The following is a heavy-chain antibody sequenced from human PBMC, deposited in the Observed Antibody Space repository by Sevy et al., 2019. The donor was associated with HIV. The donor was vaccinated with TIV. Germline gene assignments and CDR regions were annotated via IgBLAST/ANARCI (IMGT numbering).Heavy chain of an antibody. CDR2: IKQDGSEK. D-gene: IGHD3-10*01. V-gene: IGHV3-7*03. CDR1: GFTFSSYW. J-gene: IGHJ6*02. CDR3: ARDASYGSGSYQYYYHYGMDV. Sequence: GGSLRLSCAASGFTFSSYWMSWVRQAPGKGLEWVANIKQDGSEKYYVDSVKGRFTISRDNAKNSLYLQMNSLRAEDTAVYYCARDASYGSGSYQYYYHYGMDVWGQGTTVTVSS.